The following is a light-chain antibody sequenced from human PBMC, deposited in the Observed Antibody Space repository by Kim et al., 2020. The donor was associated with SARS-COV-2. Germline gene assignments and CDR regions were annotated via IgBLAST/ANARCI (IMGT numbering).Light chain of an antibody. V-gene: IGLV3-27*01. J-gene: IGLJ3*02. CDR2: KDS. Sequence: SYELTQPSSVSVSPGQTARITCSGDVLAKKYARWFQQKPGQAPVLVIYKDSERPSGIPERFSGSSSGTTVTLTISGAQVEDEADYYCYSAADNMSFGVFGGGTKLTVL. CDR3: YSAADNMSFGV. CDR1: VLAKKY.